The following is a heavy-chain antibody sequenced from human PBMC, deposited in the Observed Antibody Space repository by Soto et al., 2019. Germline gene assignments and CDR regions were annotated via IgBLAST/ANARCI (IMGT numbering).Heavy chain of an antibody. V-gene: IGHV4-30-2*05. CDR3: ACVIVATSFDY. CDR2: TYHSGNP. J-gene: IGHJ4*02. Sequence: SKALYLKCDVSGDPNITDEYTWAWIRQPAGKALEWIGHTYHSGNPYYNPSLKSRVTISVDTSKNQFSLKLSSVTAADTAVYYCACVIVATSFDYWGQGTLVTVSS. CDR1: GDPNITDEYT. D-gene: IGHD5-12*01.